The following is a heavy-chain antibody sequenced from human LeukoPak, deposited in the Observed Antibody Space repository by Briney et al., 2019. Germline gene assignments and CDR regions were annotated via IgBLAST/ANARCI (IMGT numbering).Heavy chain of an antibody. J-gene: IGHJ3*02. V-gene: IGHV3-30*18. D-gene: IGHD5-24*01. CDR3: AKKRDAFDI. Sequence: GGSLRLSCAASGFTFSNYAIHWVRQAPGKGLEWVAVISYDGSNKYYADSVKGRFTISRDNSKNTLYLHMNSLRAEDTAMYYCAKKRDAFDIWGQGTVVAVSS. CDR1: GFTFSNYA. CDR2: ISYDGSNK.